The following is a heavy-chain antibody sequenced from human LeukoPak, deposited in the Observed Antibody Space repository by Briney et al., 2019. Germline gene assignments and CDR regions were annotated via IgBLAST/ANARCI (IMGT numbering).Heavy chain of an antibody. D-gene: IGHD7-27*01. CDR2: IIPIFGTA. J-gene: IGHJ4*02. CDR3: ARDLKGTGDPLPFDY. CDR1: GGTFSSYA. V-gene: IGHV1-69*01. Sequence: ASVNVSCTASGGTFSSYAISWVRQAPGQGLEWMGGIIPIFGTANYAQKFQGRVTITADESTSTAYMELSSLRSEDTAVYYCARDLKGTGDPLPFDYWGQGTLVTVSS.